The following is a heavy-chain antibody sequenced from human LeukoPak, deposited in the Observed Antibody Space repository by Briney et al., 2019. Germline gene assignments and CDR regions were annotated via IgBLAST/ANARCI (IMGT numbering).Heavy chain of an antibody. J-gene: IGHJ4*02. CDR1: GFTFGDYS. Sequence: GSLRLSCTASGFTFGDYSMSWVRQAPGKGLEWVGFIRSKAYGGTTEYAASVKGRFTISRDDSKSIAYLQMDSLKTEDTAVYYCTRDTYSGTHRYYFDYWGQGTLVTVSS. CDR3: TRDTYSGTHRYYFDY. CDR2: IRSKAYGGTT. D-gene: IGHD1-26*01. V-gene: IGHV3-49*04.